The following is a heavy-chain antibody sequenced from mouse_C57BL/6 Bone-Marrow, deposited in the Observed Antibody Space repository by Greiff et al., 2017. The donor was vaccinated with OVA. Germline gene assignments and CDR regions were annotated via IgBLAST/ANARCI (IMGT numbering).Heavy chain of an antibody. Sequence: VKVVESGPGLVQPSQSLSITCTVSGFSLTSYGVHWVRQPPGKGLEWLGVIWSGGSTDYNAAFISRLSISKDNSKSQVFFKMNSLQADDTAIYYCAKKGGNWDWYFDVWGTGTTVTVSS. CDR1: GFSLTSYG. V-gene: IGHV2-4*01. CDR2: IWSGGST. D-gene: IGHD4-1*01. J-gene: IGHJ1*03. CDR3: AKKGGNWDWYFDV.